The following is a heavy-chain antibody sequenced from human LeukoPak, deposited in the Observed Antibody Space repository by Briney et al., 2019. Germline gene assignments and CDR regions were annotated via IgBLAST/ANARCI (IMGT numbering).Heavy chain of an antibody. V-gene: IGHV3-33*06. D-gene: IGHD2-2*01. J-gene: IGHJ5*02. CDR3: AKEAGYCSSTSCYWDA. Sequence: GGSLRLSCAAFGFTFSSYGMHWVRQAPGKGLEWVAVIWYDGSNKYYADSVKGRFTISRDNSKNTLYLQMNSLRAEDTAVYYCAKEAGYCSSTSCYWDAWGQGTLVTVSS. CDR2: IWYDGSNK. CDR1: GFTFSSYG.